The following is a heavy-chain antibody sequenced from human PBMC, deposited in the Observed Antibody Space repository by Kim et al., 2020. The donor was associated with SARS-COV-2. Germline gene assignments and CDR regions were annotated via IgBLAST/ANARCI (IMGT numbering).Heavy chain of an antibody. V-gene: IGHV1-69*01. J-gene: IGHJ4*02. Sequence: QKFQGIVTITADESTSTAYMELSSLRSEDTAVYYCARVAITMIVVAYFDYWGQGTLVTVSS. D-gene: IGHD3-22*01. CDR3: ARVAITMIVVAYFDY.